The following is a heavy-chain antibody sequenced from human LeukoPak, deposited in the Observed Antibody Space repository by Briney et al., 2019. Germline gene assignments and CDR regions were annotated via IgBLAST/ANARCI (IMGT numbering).Heavy chain of an antibody. D-gene: IGHD2-21*02. Sequence: GGSLRLSCAASAFTFSNYWMNWVRQAPGKGPEWVANINEDGSEKYYVDSVRGRFSISRDNAKNSLFLQMNSLRAEDTAVYYCAKDNALAYCGGDCYSDYWGQGTLVTVSS. V-gene: IGHV3-7*03. CDR1: AFTFSNYW. J-gene: IGHJ4*02. CDR3: AKDNALAYCGGDCYSDY. CDR2: INEDGSEK.